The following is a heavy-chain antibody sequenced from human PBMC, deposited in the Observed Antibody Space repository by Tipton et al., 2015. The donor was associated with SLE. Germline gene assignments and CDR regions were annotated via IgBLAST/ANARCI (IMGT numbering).Heavy chain of an antibody. Sequence: QLVQSGAEVKKPGASVKVSCKASGYIFTGHYIHWVRQAPGQGLEWVGRINPNTGNTNYPQKFQGRVTMTRDTAISTAYMELSRLRTDDTAVYYCAIGLTLLVVKDGFDAWGQGTMVTVSS. CDR2: INPNTGNT. CDR3: AIGLTLLVVKDGFDA. V-gene: IGHV1-2*06. CDR1: GYIFTGHY. J-gene: IGHJ3*01. D-gene: IGHD3-22*01.